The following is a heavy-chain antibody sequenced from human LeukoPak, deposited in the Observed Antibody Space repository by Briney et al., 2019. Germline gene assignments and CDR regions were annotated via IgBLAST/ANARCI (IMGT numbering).Heavy chain of an antibody. CDR1: GGSFSGYY. Sequence: SETLSLTCAVCGGSFSGYYWSWIRQPPGKGLEWIGEINHSGSTNYNPSLKSRVTISVDASKNQFSLKLSSVTAADTAVYYCARGSASRGSYYDSSGYYMAHFDYWGQGTLVTVSS. CDR3: ARGSASRGSYYDSSGYYMAHFDY. J-gene: IGHJ4*02. V-gene: IGHV4-34*01. CDR2: INHSGST. D-gene: IGHD3-22*01.